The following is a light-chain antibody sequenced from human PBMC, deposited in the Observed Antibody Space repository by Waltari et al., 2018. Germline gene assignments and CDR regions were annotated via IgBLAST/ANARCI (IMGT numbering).Light chain of an antibody. CDR2: EAS. CDR3: QQYNDYGTWT. Sequence: DIQLTQSPSTLSASVGDTVPITCRASQSVSDWLAWYQHKPGKAPKVLIYEASSLKSGVPSRFSGSGSGTEFTLTISSLQPDDFATYYCQQYNDYGTWTFGQGTKVEIK. V-gene: IGKV1-5*03. J-gene: IGKJ1*01. CDR1: QSVSDW.